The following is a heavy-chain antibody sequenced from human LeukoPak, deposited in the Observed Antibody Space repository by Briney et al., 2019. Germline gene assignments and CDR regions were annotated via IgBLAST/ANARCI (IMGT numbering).Heavy chain of an antibody. CDR2: ISASGDST. Sequence: PGGSLRLSCAASGFSFSSYAMSWVRQGPGKGLEWVSAISASGDSTYNADSVKGRFTISRDNSKNTLYLQMSSLRDEDTAVYYCAKNYESGRGVPYGMDVWGQGTTVTVSS. CDR3: AKNYESGRGVPYGMDV. V-gene: IGHV3-23*01. D-gene: IGHD3-10*01. J-gene: IGHJ6*02. CDR1: GFSFSSYA.